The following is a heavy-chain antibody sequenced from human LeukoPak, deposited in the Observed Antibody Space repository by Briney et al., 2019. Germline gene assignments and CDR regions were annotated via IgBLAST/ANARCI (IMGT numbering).Heavy chain of an antibody. CDR3: VRDKGMVTAMGYSYYYAMDV. J-gene: IGHJ6*02. D-gene: IGHD2-21*02. CDR2: IKQDGSEK. CDR1: GFTFSSYW. Sequence: PGGSLRLSCAASGFTFSSYWMSWVRQAPGKGLEWVANIKQDGSEKYYVDSVKGRFTISRDNAKNSLYLQMNSLRAEDTAVYYCVRDKGMVTAMGYSYYYAMDVWGQGTTVTVSS. V-gene: IGHV3-7*01.